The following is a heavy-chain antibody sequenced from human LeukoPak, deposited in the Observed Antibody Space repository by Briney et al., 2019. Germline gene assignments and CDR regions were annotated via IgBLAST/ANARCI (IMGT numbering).Heavy chain of an antibody. V-gene: IGHV3-66*01. J-gene: IGHJ6*02. Sequence: GGSLRLSCAASGFTVSSNYMGWVRQAPGKGLEWVSVIYSGGDTYYADSVKGRFTISRDNAKNSLYLQMNSLRAEDTAVYYCARGNRWFGELLSSATYYYYGMDVWGQGTTVTVSS. CDR2: IYSGGDT. D-gene: IGHD3-10*01. CDR1: GFTVSSNY. CDR3: ARGNRWFGELLSSATYYYYGMDV.